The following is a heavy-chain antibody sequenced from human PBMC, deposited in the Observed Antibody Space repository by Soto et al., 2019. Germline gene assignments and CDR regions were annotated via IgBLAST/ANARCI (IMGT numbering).Heavy chain of an antibody. D-gene: IGHD3-22*01. V-gene: IGHV4-31*03. CDR3: ARAMIVVVITPPVFDP. Sequence: PSETLSLTCTVSGGSISSGGYYWSWIRQHPGKGLEWIGYIYYSGSTYYNPSLKSRVTISVDTSKNQFSLKLSSVTAADTAVYYCARAMIVVVITPPVFDPWGQGTLVTVS. CDR1: GGSISSGGYY. CDR2: IYYSGST. J-gene: IGHJ5*02.